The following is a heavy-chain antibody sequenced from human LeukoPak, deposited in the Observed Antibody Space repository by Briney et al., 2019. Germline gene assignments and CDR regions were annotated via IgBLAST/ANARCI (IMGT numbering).Heavy chain of an antibody. Sequence: ASVKVSCKASGGTFSSYAISWVRQASGQGLEWMGRIIPILGIANYAQKFQGRVTITADKSTSTAYMELSSLRSEDTAVYYCARDRDCSGGSCNDYWGQGTLVTVSS. CDR1: GGTFSSYA. CDR3: ARDRDCSGGSCNDY. D-gene: IGHD2-15*01. J-gene: IGHJ4*02. CDR2: IIPILGIA. V-gene: IGHV1-69*04.